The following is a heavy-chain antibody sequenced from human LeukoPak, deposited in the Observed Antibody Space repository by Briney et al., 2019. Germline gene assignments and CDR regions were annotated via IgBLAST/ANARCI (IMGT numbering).Heavy chain of an antibody. V-gene: IGHV4-4*07. D-gene: IGHD6-6*01. CDR3: AREGSMTARPFVSIDY. Sequence: KPSETLSLTCTVSGGSISTYYWSWIRQPAGKGPEWIGRIHISGNTDYNPSLESRVTMSVHTSKNQFSLKLTSVTAADTAVYYCAREGSMTARPFVSIDYWGQGTLVTVSS. J-gene: IGHJ4*02. CDR2: IHISGNT. CDR1: GGSISTYY.